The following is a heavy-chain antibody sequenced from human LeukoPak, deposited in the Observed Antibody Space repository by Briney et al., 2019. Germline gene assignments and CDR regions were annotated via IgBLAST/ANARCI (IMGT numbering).Heavy chain of an antibody. CDR3: AKMVREFYTISYYFDY. J-gene: IGHJ4*02. CDR1: GFTFSSYA. Sequence: GGSLRLSRAVSGFTFSSYAMNWVRQAPGKGLEWVSGTSGSGAGTYYADSVKGRSTISRDNSKNTLYLQMNSLRAEDTAVYYCAKMVREFYTISYYFDYWGQGTLVTVSS. CDR2: TSGSGAGT. V-gene: IGHV3-23*01. D-gene: IGHD2-8*01.